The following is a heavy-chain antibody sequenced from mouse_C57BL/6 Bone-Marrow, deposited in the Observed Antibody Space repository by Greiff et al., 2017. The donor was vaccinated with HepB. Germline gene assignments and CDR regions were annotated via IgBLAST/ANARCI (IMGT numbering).Heavy chain of an antibody. Sequence: EVQRVESGPGLAKPSQTLSLTCSVTGYSITSDYWNWIRKFPGNKLEYMGYISYSGSTYYNPSLKSRISITRDTSKNQYYLQLNSVTTEDTATYYCARGIYYYGSSYVNFDYWGQGTTLTVSS. J-gene: IGHJ2*01. V-gene: IGHV3-8*01. CDR2: ISYSGST. CDR1: GYSITSDY. CDR3: ARGIYYYGSSYVNFDY. D-gene: IGHD1-1*01.